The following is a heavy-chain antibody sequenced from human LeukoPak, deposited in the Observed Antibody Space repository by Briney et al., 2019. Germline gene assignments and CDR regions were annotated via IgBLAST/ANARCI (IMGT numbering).Heavy chain of an antibody. V-gene: IGHV3-23*01. J-gene: IGHJ4*01. CDR3: AKDLWFGGSAFDS. CDR1: GFTFKNSA. CDR2: ISGSRDNS. Sequence: TGGSLRLSCAASGFTFKNSAMSWVRQAPGRGLEWVSTISGSRDNSYYADSVKGRFTISRDSSQNTLYLEMNSLTADDTALYYCAKDLWFGGSAFDSWGQGTLVTVSS. D-gene: IGHD3-10*01.